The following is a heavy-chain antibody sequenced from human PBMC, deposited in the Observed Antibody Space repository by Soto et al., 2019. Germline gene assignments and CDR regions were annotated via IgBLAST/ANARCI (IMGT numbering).Heavy chain of an antibody. Sequence: QVQLVQSGAEVKKPGSSVKVSCKASGDTDTNYVISWVRQAPGQGLEWMGGIFPKFGTTYSAQKLQDRLTITADDSTSTVYMQLSSLRLDDTAVYYCEAEMTFGKLSVVWGQGTLVTVSS. D-gene: IGHD3-16*02. CDR2: IFPKFGTT. J-gene: IGHJ4*03. CDR3: EAEMTFGKLSVV. CDR1: GDTDTNYV. V-gene: IGHV1-69*01.